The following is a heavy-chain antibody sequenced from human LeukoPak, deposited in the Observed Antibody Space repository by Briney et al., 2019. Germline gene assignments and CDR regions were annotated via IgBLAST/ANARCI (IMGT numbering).Heavy chain of an antibody. Sequence: PSETLSLTCTVSGGSITSGSYYWGWIRQPPGKGLEWIGSVYYSGSTHYTPSLKSRVTISLDTSKMQFPLKLSSVTAADTAVYYCARSLGYSYGNDYWGQGTLVTVSS. J-gene: IGHJ4*02. D-gene: IGHD5-18*01. CDR2: VYYSGST. CDR1: GGSITSGSYY. V-gene: IGHV4-39*01. CDR3: ARSLGYSYGNDY.